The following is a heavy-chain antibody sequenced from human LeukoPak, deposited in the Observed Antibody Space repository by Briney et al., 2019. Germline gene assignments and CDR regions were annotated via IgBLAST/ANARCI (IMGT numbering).Heavy chain of an antibody. Sequence: PETLSLTCAVYGGSFSGYYWSWTRRPPGKGLEWIGEINHSGSTNYNPSLKSRVTVSVDTSKNQFSLKLSSVTAADTAVYYCARGPNWTGMDVWGQGTTVTVSS. CDR1: GGSFSGYY. J-gene: IGHJ6*02. CDR2: INHSGST. V-gene: IGHV4-34*01. CDR3: ARGPNWTGMDV. D-gene: IGHD1-20*01.